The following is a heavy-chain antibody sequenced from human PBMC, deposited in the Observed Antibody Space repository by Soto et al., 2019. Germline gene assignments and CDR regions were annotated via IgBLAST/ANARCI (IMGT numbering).Heavy chain of an antibody. Sequence: GGSLRLSCAGSGFTLSDHYIDWVRQAPGKGLEWVGRSRDKAQGYSTAYAASVKGRFTTSRDESKNSVYLQMNSLKTEDTALYYCALRKTGSYFDYWGQGTLVTVSS. CDR2: SRDKAQGYST. CDR3: ALRKTGSYFDY. D-gene: IGHD1-26*01. V-gene: IGHV3-72*01. J-gene: IGHJ4*02. CDR1: GFTLSDHY.